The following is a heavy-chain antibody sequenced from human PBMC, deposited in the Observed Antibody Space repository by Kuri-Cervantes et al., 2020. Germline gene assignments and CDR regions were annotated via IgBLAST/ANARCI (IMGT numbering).Heavy chain of an antibody. CDR3: ARGFGYYYDSSGLLY. J-gene: IGHJ4*02. D-gene: IGHD3-22*01. CDR2: MNPNSGNT. CDR1: GYTFTNYG. V-gene: IGHV1-8*02. Sequence: ASVKVSCKASGYTFTNYGISWVRQAPGQGLEWMGWMNPNSGNTGYAQKFQGRVTMTRNTSISTAYMELSSLRSEDTAVYYCARGFGYYYDSSGLLYWGQGTLVTVSS.